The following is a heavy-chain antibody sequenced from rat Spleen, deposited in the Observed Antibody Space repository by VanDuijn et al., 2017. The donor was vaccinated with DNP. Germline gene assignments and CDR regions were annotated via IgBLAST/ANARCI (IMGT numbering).Heavy chain of an antibody. Sequence: QVQLKESGPGLVQPSQTLSLTCTVSGFSLTTYGVSWIRQSPGKGLEWLGAIWSDGDTSSNSALKSRLSISRDTSKSQVFLKMNSLQIEDTATYYCARGIPDFDYWGQGVMVTVSS. D-gene: IGHD2-2*01. CDR2: IWSDGDT. V-gene: IGHV2-32*01. CDR1: GFSLTTYG. CDR3: ARGIPDFDY. J-gene: IGHJ2*01.